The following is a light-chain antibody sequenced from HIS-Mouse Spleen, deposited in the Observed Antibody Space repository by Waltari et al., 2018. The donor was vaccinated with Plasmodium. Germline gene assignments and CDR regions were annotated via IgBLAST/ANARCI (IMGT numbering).Light chain of an antibody. J-gene: IGLJ2*01. CDR2: QNS. CDR1: KLGDKY. CDR3: QAWDSSTVV. V-gene: IGLV3-1*01. Sequence: SYELTQPPSVSVSPGLTPSLPCSGDKLGDKYACWYQQKPGQSPVLVIYQNSKRPSGIPERFSGSNSGNTATLTISGTQAMDEADYYCQAWDSSTVVFGGGTKLTVL.